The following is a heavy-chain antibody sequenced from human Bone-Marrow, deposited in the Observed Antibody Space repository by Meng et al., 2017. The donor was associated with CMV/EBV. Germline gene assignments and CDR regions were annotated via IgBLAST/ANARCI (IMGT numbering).Heavy chain of an antibody. CDR2: IYYSGST. V-gene: IGHV4-39*01. J-gene: IGHJ6*02. Sequence: SETLSLTCAVYGGSFSGYYWGWIRQPPGKGLEWIGSIYYSGSTYYNPSLKSRVTISVDTSKNQFSLKLSSVTAADTAVYYCARQSVLRFLEWFYGMDVWGQGTTVTGSS. CDR3: ARQSVLRFLEWFYGMDV. D-gene: IGHD3-3*01. CDR1: GGSFSGYY.